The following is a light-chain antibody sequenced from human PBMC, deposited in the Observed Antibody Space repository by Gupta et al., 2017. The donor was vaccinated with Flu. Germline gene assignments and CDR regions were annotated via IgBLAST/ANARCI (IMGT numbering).Light chain of an antibody. V-gene: IGLV3-10*01. CDR1: ALPKKY. CDR3: YSTDSTTNNRV. CDR2: EDN. J-gene: IGLJ2*01. Sequence: SYELTQPPSVSVSPGQTARITCSGEALPKKYAYWYQQKSGQAPVLVSYEDNKRPPGIPERFSGSSSGTVATLTISGAQVEDEADYYCYSTDSTTNNRVFGGGTKLTVL.